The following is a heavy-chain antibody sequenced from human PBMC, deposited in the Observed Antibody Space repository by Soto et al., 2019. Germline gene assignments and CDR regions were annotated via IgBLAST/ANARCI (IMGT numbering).Heavy chain of an antibody. J-gene: IGHJ3*02. CDR1: GGSISSGGYY. CDR3: ARGEVYYYDSSGYYRANDAFDI. Sequence: QVQLQESGPGLVKPSQTLSLTCTVSGGSISSGGYYWSWIRQHPGKGLEWIGYIYYSGSTYYNPSRXGXXTIAVDTSKXQXSXKXXSVTAADTAVYYCARGEVYYYDSSGYYRANDAFDIWGQGTMVTVSS. CDR2: IYYSGST. D-gene: IGHD3-22*01. V-gene: IGHV4-31*03.